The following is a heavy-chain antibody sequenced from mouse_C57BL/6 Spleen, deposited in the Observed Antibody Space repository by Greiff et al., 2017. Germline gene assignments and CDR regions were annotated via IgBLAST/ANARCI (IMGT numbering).Heavy chain of an antibody. V-gene: IGHV1-52*01. Sequence: QVQLQQPGAELVRPGSSVKLSCKASGYTFTSYWMHWVKQRPIQGLEWIGNIDPSDSETHYNQKFKDKATLTVDKSSSTAYMQLSSLTSEDSAVDYCARGNGPSYAMDYWGQGTSVTVSS. D-gene: IGHD2-1*01. CDR3: ARGNGPSYAMDY. CDR1: GYTFTSYW. J-gene: IGHJ4*01. CDR2: IDPSDSET.